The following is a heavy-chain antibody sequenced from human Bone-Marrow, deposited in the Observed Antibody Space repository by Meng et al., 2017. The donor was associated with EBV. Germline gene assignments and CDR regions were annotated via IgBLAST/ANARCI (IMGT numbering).Heavy chain of an antibody. D-gene: IGHD1-26*01. CDR2: IYYSGTT. CDR3: GRGAINSGCYSIDS. V-gene: IGHV4-4*02. J-gene: IGHJ4*02. Sequence: RLLGSGAGLVKASGTPSLTCAASAGSITTSYWRSWVRQAPGKGLEWMGEIYYSGTTTNNPYLKRRVTITVDKSKIHFSQKLTSRPGADTAVYYCGRGAINSGCYSIDSWGQGILVTVSS. CDR1: AGSITTSYW.